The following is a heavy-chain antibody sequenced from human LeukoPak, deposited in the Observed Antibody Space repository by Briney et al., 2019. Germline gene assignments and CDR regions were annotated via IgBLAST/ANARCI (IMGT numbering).Heavy chain of an antibody. V-gene: IGHV3-48*04. CDR3: ARDRGFYYMAV. CDR2: IINTGNSI. Sequence: GGSLRLSCAASGFTFSSYAMSWVRQTPGKGLEWVAYIINTGNSIYYADSVKGRFTISRDNANNSLYLQMNSLRAEDTAIYYCARDRGFYYMAVWGKGTAVIVSS. D-gene: IGHD3-3*01. CDR1: GFTFSSYA. J-gene: IGHJ6*03.